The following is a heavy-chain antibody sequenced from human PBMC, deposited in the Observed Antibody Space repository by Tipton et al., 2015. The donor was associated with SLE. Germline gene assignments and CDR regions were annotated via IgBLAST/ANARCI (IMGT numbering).Heavy chain of an antibody. D-gene: IGHD6-19*01. V-gene: IGHV4-39*07. CDR1: GGSISRSTYY. CDR2: LYYSGRA. Sequence: TLSLTCTVSGGSISRSTYYWGWIRQPPGKGLEWIGSLYYSGRAYYNPSLKSRVTISVDTSTNQFSLKLSSVTAADTAVYYCARGISSGWWNYWGQGNLVTVSS. CDR3: ARGISSGWWNY. J-gene: IGHJ4*02.